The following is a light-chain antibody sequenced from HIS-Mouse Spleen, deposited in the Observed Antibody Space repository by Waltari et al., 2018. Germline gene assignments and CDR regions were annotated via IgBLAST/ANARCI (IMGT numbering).Light chain of an antibody. CDR3: QQYGSSPPWP. V-gene: IGKV3-20*01. Sequence: EILLTQSPGTLSLSPGERATLSCRASQSVSSSYLAWYQQKPGQAPRLLIYGASSRATGIPDRFSGSGSGTDFTLTISRLEPEDFAVYYCQQYGSSPPWPFGQGTKVEIK. J-gene: IGKJ1*01. CDR1: QSVSSSY. CDR2: GAS.